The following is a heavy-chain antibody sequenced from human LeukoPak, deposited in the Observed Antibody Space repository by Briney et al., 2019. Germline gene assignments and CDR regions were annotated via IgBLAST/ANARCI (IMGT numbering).Heavy chain of an antibody. J-gene: IGHJ3*02. CDR2: IIPIFGTA. Sequence: SVKVSCKASGGTFSSYAISWVRQAPGQGLEWMGGIIPIFGTANYEKKFQGRVTITADESTSTAYMELSSLRSEDTAVYYCARPLTSPDAFDIWGQGTMVTVSS. D-gene: IGHD3-16*01. CDR1: GGTFSSYA. V-gene: IGHV1-69*13. CDR3: ARPLTSPDAFDI.